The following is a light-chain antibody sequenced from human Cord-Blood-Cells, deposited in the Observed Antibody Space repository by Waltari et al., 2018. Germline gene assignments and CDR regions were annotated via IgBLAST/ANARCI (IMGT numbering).Light chain of an antibody. CDR1: QSVSSN. Sequence: TVMTHSPATLSVSPSERATLSCRASQSVSSNLAWYQQKPGQAPSLLIYCASTRATGIPARFSGSGSGTEFTLTISSLQSEDFAVYYCQQYNNWPLYTFGQGTKLEIK. CDR2: CAS. CDR3: QQYNNWPLYT. J-gene: IGKJ2*01. V-gene: IGKV3-15*01.